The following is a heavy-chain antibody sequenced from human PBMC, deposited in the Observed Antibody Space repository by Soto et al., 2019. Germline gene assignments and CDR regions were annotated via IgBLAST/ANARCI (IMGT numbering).Heavy chain of an antibody. CDR3: ARDGRGRGIAVAGRFWYFDL. CDR1: GASISSGGYY. CDR2: IYYRGST. V-gene: IGHV4-31*03. D-gene: IGHD6-19*01. Sequence: QVQLQESGPGLVKPSQTLSLTCTVSGASISSGGYYWTWIRQHPGKGLEWIGYIYYRGSTYYNPSLKSRVTISVDTSKNEFSLKLSSVTAADTAVYYCARDGRGRGIAVAGRFWYFDLWGRGTLVTVSS. J-gene: IGHJ2*01.